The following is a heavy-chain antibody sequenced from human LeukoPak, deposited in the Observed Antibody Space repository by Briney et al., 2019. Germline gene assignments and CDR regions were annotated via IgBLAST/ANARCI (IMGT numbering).Heavy chain of an antibody. D-gene: IGHD3-3*01. CDR1: GYTFTSYY. V-gene: IGHV1-46*01. J-gene: IGHJ5*02. CDR2: INPSGGST. CDR3: ARDKGVTYDFWSGYYWFDP. Sequence: GASVKVSCNASGYTFTSYYMHWVRHAPGQGLEWMGIINPSGGSTSYAQKFQGRVTMTRDMSTSTVYMGLSSLRSEDTAVYYCARDKGVTYDFWSGYYWFDPWGQGTLVTVSS.